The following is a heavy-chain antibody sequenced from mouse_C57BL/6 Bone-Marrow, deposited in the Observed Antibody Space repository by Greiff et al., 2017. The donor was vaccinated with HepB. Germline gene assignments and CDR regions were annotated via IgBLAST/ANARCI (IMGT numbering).Heavy chain of an antibody. CDR2: INPSTGGT. V-gene: IGHV1-42*01. CDR3: DSYYYDSSYTYYYAMDY. CDR1: GYSFTGYY. Sequence: EVQLQQSGPELVKPGASVKISCKASGYSFTGYYMNWVKQSPEKSLEWIGQINPSTGGTTYNQKFKAKATLTVDKSSSTAYMQLKSLTSEDSAVYYCDSYYYDSSYTYYYAMDYWGQGTSVTVSS. J-gene: IGHJ4*01. D-gene: IGHD1-1*01.